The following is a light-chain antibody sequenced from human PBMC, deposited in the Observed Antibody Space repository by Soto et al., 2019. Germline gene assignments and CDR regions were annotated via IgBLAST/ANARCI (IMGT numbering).Light chain of an antibody. Sequence: DIVMTQSPLSLPVTPGEPASISCRSSQSLLHSDGYNYLDWYLQKPGQSPQLLIYLGSNRASGVPDRFRGSGSGTDFKLKISRVEAEDVGVYYCMQALQSPATFGQGTKVEIK. CDR3: MQALQSPAT. CDR2: LGS. CDR1: QSLLHSDGYNY. J-gene: IGKJ1*01. V-gene: IGKV2-28*01.